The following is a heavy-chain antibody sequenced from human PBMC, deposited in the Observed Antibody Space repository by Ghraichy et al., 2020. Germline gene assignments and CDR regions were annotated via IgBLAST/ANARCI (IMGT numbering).Heavy chain of an antibody. Sequence: LSLTCAASGFTFSSYAMSWVRQAPGKGLEWVSAISGSGGSTYYADSVKGRFTISRDNSKNTLYLQMNSLRAEDTAVYYCAKFGPVAGTLRYYYYGMDVWGQGTTVTVSS. CDR2: ISGSGGST. CDR3: AKFGPVAGTLRYYYYGMDV. J-gene: IGHJ6*02. V-gene: IGHV3-23*01. CDR1: GFTFSSYA. D-gene: IGHD6-19*01.